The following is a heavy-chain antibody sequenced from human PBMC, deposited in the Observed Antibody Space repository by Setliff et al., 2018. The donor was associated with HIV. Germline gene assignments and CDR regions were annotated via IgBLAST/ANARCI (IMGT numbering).Heavy chain of an antibody. CDR2: FDPEDAET. V-gene: IGHV1-24*01. J-gene: IGHJ3*02. Sequence: RASVKVSCKVSGYTLTELSIHWVRQVPGEGLEWMGGFDPEDAETIYAEKFQGRVTMTEDTTTETAYMELSSLRSGDTAVYYCATDAYHDSPTGPTPGAFDIWGQGTVVTVSS. CDR1: GYTLTELS. CDR3: ATDAYHDSPTGPTPGAFDI. D-gene: IGHD3-3*01.